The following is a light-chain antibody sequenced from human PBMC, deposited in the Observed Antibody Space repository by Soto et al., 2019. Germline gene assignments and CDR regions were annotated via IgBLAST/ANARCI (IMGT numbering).Light chain of an antibody. CDR3: QSFDKCLSAVV. Sequence: QSALTQPPSASGSPGQSVAISCTGTSSDVGGYNYVFWYQQHPGKAPKLMIYEVNKRPSGVPDRFSGSKSGTSASLAISGLQAEDEADYYCQSFDKCLSAVVFGGGTKLTVL. CDR1: SSDVGGYNY. CDR2: EVN. J-gene: IGLJ3*02. V-gene: IGLV2-8*01.